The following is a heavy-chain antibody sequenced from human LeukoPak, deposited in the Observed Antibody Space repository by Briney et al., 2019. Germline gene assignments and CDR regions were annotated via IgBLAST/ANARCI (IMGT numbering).Heavy chain of an antibody. CDR3: ARDRYGDFEDY. J-gene: IGHJ4*02. V-gene: IGHV4-30-4*08. Sequence: SQTLSLTCNVSGGSINTANYYWTWIRQPPGKGLEWIGYISYSGTPYYNPSLNSRVTISLDTSKNQFSLILNSVTAADTAMYYCARDRYGDFEDYWGQGTLVTVSS. CDR2: ISYSGTP. D-gene: IGHD4-17*01. CDR1: GGSINTANYY.